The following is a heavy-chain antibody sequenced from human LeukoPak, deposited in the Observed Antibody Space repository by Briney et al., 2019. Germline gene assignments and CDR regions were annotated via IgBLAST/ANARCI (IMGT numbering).Heavy chain of an antibody. V-gene: IGHV1-18*01. CDR2: ISPYNGNT. CDR1: GYTFTSYG. J-gene: IGHJ3*02. CDR3: ARGNCRSTECYTDDAFDI. D-gene: IGHD2-2*02. Sequence: ASVKVSCKASGYTFTSYGISWVRQAPGQGLEWMGWISPYNGNTNYAQTIQDRVTMTTDISTSTGYMELRGLRSDDTAVYYCARGNCRSTECYTDDAFDIWGQGTMVTVSS.